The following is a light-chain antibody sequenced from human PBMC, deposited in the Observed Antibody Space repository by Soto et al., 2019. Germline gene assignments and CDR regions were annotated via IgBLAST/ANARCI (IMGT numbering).Light chain of an antibody. V-gene: IGLV2-14*03. CDR1: SSDVGGYDH. CDR2: DVT. J-gene: IGLJ3*02. CDR3: SSYTNKDTLL. Sequence: QSALTQPASVSGSPGQSITISCTGTSSDVGGYDHVSWYQQHPGKAPKLIIYDVTVRPSWISPRFSGSKSDNTASLAVSGLQPEDEADYYCSSYTNKDTLLFGGGTKVTVL.